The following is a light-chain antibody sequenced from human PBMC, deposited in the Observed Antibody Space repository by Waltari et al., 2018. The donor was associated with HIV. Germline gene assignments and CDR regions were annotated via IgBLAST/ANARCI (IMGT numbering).Light chain of an antibody. CDR1: SSDVGSYNL. CDR3: CSYAGSSTPV. Sequence: QSALTQPASVSGSPGQSITISCTGTSSDVGSYNLVSWYQQHPGKAPKLMIYEVSKRPSWVSNRFSGSKSGNTASLTISGLQAEDEADYYCCSYAGSSTPVFGGGTKLTVL. J-gene: IGLJ2*01. V-gene: IGLV2-23*02. CDR2: EVS.